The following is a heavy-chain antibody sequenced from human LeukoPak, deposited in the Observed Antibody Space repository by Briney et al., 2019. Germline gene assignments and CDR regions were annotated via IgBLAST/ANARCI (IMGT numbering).Heavy chain of an antibody. D-gene: IGHD3-22*01. Sequence: SETLSLICTVSGGSISSSTYYWGWIRQPPGKGLEWIGRVYYSGSTHYNPSLKSRVTISVDTSKNHLSLKLSSVTAADTAVYYCARRYFYDSSGYAHFDNWGQGTLVIVSS. CDR2: VYYSGST. CDR1: GGSISSSTYY. J-gene: IGHJ4*02. V-gene: IGHV4-39*07. CDR3: ARRYFYDSSGYAHFDN.